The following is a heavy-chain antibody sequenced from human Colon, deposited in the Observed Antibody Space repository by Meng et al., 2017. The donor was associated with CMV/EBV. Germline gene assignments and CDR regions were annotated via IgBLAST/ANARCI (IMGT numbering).Heavy chain of an antibody. V-gene: IGHV4-30-4*08. D-gene: IGHD3-10*01. J-gene: IGHJ5*02. Sequence: GAISTLDYYWGWIRQPPGQSLEWIGYMFYSGSTYYNPSLQSRVTISVDTARNQFSLRLSSVTAADTAVYYCARVRVYGSGIGRWFDPWGQGTLVTVSS. CDR1: GAISTLDYY. CDR3: ARVRVYGSGIGRWFDP. CDR2: MFYSGST.